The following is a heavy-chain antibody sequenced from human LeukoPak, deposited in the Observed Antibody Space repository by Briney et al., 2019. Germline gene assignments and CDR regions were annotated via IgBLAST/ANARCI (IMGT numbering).Heavy chain of an antibody. CDR1: GFTFSGSG. Sequence: PGGSLRLSCAASGFTFSGSGMHWVRQAPGKGLEWVAFIRYDGSDKHYADSVKGRFTISRDNSKNTLYLQMNSLRAEDTAVYYCAKDPHLGYCSSTSCYGVAFHIWGQGTMVTVSS. V-gene: IGHV3-30*02. D-gene: IGHD2-2*01. CDR2: IRYDGSDK. J-gene: IGHJ3*02. CDR3: AKDPHLGYCSSTSCYGVAFHI.